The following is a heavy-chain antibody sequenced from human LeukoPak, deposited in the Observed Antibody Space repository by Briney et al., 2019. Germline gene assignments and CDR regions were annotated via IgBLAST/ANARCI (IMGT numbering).Heavy chain of an antibody. CDR3: ARGGDRSFDY. D-gene: IGHD3-10*01. J-gene: IGHJ4*02. CDR2: IHHSGSI. CDR1: GVSISSNLW. Sequence: SSETLSLTCAVSGVSISSNLWWTWVRQPPGKGLEWIAEIHHSGSINYNPSLKSRVTISVDKAKNQFSLNLNSVTAADTAVYYCARGGDRSFDYWGQGTLVTVSS. V-gene: IGHV4-4*02.